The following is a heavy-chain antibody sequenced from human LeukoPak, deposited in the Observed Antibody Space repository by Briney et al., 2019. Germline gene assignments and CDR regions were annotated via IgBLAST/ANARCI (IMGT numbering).Heavy chain of an antibody. J-gene: IGHJ5*02. CDR2: ISAYNGNT. CDR3: ATNFRGPTMVRGVDPNWFDP. D-gene: IGHD3-10*01. V-gene: IGHV1-18*01. CDR1: GYTFTSNG. Sequence: ASVKVSCKTSGYTFTSNGISWVRQAPGQGLEWMGWISAYNGNTDYAQKLQGRVTMTTDTSTSTAYMELRSLRSDDTAVYYCATNFRGPTMVRGVDPNWFDPWGQGTLVTVSS.